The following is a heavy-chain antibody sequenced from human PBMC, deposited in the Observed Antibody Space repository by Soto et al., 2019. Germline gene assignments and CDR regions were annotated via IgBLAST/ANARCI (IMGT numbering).Heavy chain of an antibody. J-gene: IGHJ4*02. V-gene: IGHV1-69*01. Sequence: QVQLAQSGAEVRKPGSSVKVSCRASGGSFSDFAFSWVRQAPGQGLEWMGGIIPMFAATKYAQRFQGRVTSTAGASTRTVYLALSSLTSDDSAVYYCARGGIVAVPAALSSYDDYTNYRFDSWGQGTLVSVSS. D-gene: IGHD2-15*01. CDR2: IIPMFAAT. CDR3: ARGGIVAVPAALSSYDDYTNYRFDS. CDR1: GGSFSDFA.